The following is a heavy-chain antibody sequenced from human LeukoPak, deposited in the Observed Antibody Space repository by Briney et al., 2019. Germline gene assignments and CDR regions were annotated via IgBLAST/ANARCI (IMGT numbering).Heavy chain of an antibody. Sequence: SVKVSCKASGGTFSSYAISWVRQAPGQGLEWMGGIISIFGTANYAQKFQGRVTITADESTSTAYMELSSLRSEDTAVYYCAATVTYGHLDYYYGMDVWGQGTTVTVSS. CDR2: IISIFGTA. CDR3: AATVTYGHLDYYYGMDV. J-gene: IGHJ6*02. D-gene: IGHD4-17*01. V-gene: IGHV1-69*13. CDR1: GGTFSSYA.